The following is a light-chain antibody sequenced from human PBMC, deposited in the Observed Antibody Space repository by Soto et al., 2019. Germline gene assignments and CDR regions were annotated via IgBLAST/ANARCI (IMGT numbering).Light chain of an antibody. V-gene: IGKV3-15*01. CDR1: QSVNSN. J-gene: IGKJ4*01. CDR3: QQYNNWPLT. CDR2: GAS. Sequence: EIAMTQSPATLSVSPGERATISCRASQSVNSNLAWYQQKPSQAPRLLIYGASTRATGIPARFSGSGSGTEFTVTISSLQSEDFAVYYCQQYNNWPLTFGGGTKVEIK.